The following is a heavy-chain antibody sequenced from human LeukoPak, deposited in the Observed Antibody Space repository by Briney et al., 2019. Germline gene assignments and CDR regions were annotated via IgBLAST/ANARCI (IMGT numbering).Heavy chain of an antibody. J-gene: IGHJ4*02. V-gene: IGHV3-53*05. CDR3: ARHVVAVGFDY. CDR2: IYSGGST. CDR1: GFTVSSNY. Sequence: GGSLRLSCAASGFTVSSNYMSWVRQAPGKGLEWVSLIYSGGSTYYADSVEGRFTISRDNSKNTLYLQMNSLRAEDTAVYYCARHVVAVGFDYWGQGTLVTVSS. D-gene: IGHD3-22*01.